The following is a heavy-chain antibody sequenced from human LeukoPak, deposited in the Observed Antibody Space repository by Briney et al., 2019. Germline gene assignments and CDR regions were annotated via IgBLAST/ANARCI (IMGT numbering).Heavy chain of an antibody. CDR2: ITPYNGNT. D-gene: IGHD3-16*01. CDR3: ARGEGFLDY. J-gene: IGHJ4*02. V-gene: IGHV1-18*01. CDR1: VYTFINYG. Sequence: ASVKVSCKASVYTFINYGITWVRQAPGQGLEWMGWITPYNGNTNYPQKLQDRATMTTDTSTSTAYMELRSLRSDDTAVYYCARGEGFLDYWGQGTLVTVSS.